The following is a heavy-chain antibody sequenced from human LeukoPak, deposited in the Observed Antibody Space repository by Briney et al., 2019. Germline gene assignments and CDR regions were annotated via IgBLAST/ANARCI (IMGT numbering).Heavy chain of an antibody. J-gene: IGHJ3*01. V-gene: IGHV4-30-2*01. CDR3: ARGVLPDDAFDF. CDR1: GGSISSGGSS. CDR2: IYHSGST. Sequence: PSGTLSLTCAVSGGSISSGGSSWSWIRQPPGKGLEWIGYIYHSGSTYYNPSLKSRVTISVDRSKNQFSLKVSSVTAADTAVYYCARGVLPDDAFDFWGQGTMVTVSS.